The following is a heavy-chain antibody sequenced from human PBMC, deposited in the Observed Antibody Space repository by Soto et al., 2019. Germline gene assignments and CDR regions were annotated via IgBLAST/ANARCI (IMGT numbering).Heavy chain of an antibody. J-gene: IGHJ6*02. CDR1: GGSISSSNW. V-gene: IGHV4-4*02. CDR2: IYHSGST. D-gene: IGHD3-22*01. CDR3: ARRRSYYYYDSSGYLGYDYGMDV. Sequence: SETLSLTCAVSGGSISSSNWWSWVRQPPGKGLEWIGEIYHSGSTNYNPSLKSRVTISVDKSKNQFSLKLSSVTAADTAVYYCARRRSYYYYDSSGYLGYDYGMDVWGQGTTVTVSS.